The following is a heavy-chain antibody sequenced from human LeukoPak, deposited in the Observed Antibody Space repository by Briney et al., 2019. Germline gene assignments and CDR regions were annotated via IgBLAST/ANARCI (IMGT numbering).Heavy chain of an antibody. V-gene: IGHV1-2*02. J-gene: IGHJ4*02. CDR2: VNPNSGGT. CDR1: GYTFSDYY. Sequence: GASVKVSCKASGYTFSDYYMHWVRQAPGQGLEWMGWVNPNSGGTNYAQKSQGRFTMTRDTSINTAYMEVSGLRSDDTAVYYCSRGAPTIAMTGTGLVYWGEGDLVAVSS. D-gene: IGHD6-19*01. CDR3: SRGAPTIAMTGTGLVY.